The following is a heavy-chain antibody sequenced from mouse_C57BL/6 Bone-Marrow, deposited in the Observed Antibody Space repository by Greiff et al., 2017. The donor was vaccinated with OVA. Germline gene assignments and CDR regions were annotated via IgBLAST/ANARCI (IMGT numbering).Heavy chain of an antibody. CDR3: ASGWEGAWFAY. V-gene: IGHV2-6*01. J-gene: IGHJ3*01. CDR2: LWGVGST. D-gene: IGHD4-1*01. Sequence: VMLVESGPGLVAPSQSLSITCTVSGFSLTSYGVDWVRQSPGKGLEWLGVLWGVGSTYYNSALKSRLSISKDNSKRQVFLKMNSLQADDTAMYYCASGWEGAWFAYWGQGTLVTVSA. CDR1: GFSLTSYG.